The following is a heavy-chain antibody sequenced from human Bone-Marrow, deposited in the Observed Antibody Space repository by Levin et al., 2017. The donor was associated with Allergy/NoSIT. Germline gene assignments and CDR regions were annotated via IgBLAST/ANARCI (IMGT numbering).Heavy chain of an antibody. CDR3: ARVLMSYYMDV. Sequence: GESLKISCAASGFTFSSYGMHWVRQAPGKGLEWVSFISYDGSDKDYADSVKGRFTVSRDRSKNTLYLHMNSLRADDTAVYYCARVLMSYYMDVWGKGTTVTVSS. V-gene: IGHV3-30*03. CDR1: GFTFSSYG. J-gene: IGHJ6*03. D-gene: IGHD3-16*01. CDR2: ISYDGSDK.